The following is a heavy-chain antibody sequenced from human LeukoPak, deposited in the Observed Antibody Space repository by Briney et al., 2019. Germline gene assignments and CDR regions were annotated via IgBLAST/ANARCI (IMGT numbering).Heavy chain of an antibody. D-gene: IGHD2-2*01. CDR2: IKQDGSEK. CDR1: GFTFSSYW. CDR3: ARDPYQLLLGLNDY. J-gene: IGHJ4*02. V-gene: IGHV3-7*01. Sequence: GGSLRLSCAASGFTFSSYWMSWVRQAPGKGLEWVANIKQDGSEKYYVGSVKGRFTISRDNAKNSLYLQMNSLRAEDTAVYYCARDPYQLLLGLNDYWGQGTLVTVSS.